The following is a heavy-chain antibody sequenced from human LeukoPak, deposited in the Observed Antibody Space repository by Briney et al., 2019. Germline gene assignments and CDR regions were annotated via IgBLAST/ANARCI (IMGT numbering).Heavy chain of an antibody. D-gene: IGHD3-10*01. V-gene: IGHV4-34*01. Sequence: SETLSLTCAVYGGSFSGYYWSWIRQPPGKGLEWIGEINHSGSPNNNPSLKSRVTISIDTSKNQFSLKLRPVTAADTAVYYCARDLSDYYGSGSYRPIDAFDIWGQGTMVTVSS. CDR2: INHSGSP. CDR1: GGSFSGYY. J-gene: IGHJ3*02. CDR3: ARDLSDYYGSGSYRPIDAFDI.